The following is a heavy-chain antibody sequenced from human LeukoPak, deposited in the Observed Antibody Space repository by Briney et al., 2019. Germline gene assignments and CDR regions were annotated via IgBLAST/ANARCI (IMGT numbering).Heavy chain of an antibody. CDR1: GGSISSGSYY. CDR2: INYSGNT. CDR3: ARSLFTYYYDSSGYYSGYSYYYYYMDV. V-gene: IGHV4-61*01. J-gene: IGHJ6*03. Sequence: SQTLSLTCTVSGGSISSGSYYWSWIRQPPGKGLEWIGYINYSGNTNYNPSLKSRVTISVDTSKNQFSLKLSSVTAADTAVYYCARSLFTYYYDSSGYYSGYSYYYYYMDVWGKGTTVTVSS. D-gene: IGHD3-22*01.